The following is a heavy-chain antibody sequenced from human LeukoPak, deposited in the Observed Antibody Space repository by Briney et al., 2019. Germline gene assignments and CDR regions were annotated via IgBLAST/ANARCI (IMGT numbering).Heavy chain of an antibody. CDR1: GGSFSGYY. J-gene: IGHJ5*02. CDR2: INHSGST. Sequence: SEALSLTCAVYGGSFSGYYWSWIRQPPGKGLEWIGEINHSGSTNYNPSLKGRVTISVDTSKNQFSLKLSSVTAADTAVYYCARQDYYDSSGYENNWFDPWGQGTLVTVSS. D-gene: IGHD3-22*01. V-gene: IGHV4-34*01. CDR3: ARQDYYDSSGYENNWFDP.